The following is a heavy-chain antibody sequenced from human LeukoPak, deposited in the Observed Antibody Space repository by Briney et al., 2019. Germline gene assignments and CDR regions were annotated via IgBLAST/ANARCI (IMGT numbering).Heavy chain of an antibody. V-gene: IGHV1-69*13. CDR3: ARDTNPYGDYGEGSYYFDY. J-gene: IGHJ4*02. D-gene: IGHD4-17*01. CDR1: GGTFSSYA. CDR2: IIPSFGTA. Sequence: ASVKVSCKASGGTFSSYAISWVRHAPGHGLKWMRGIIPSFGTANYAQKFQSRVTITADESTSTAYMELSSLRSEDTAVYYCARDTNPYGDYGEGSYYFDYWGQGTLVTVSS.